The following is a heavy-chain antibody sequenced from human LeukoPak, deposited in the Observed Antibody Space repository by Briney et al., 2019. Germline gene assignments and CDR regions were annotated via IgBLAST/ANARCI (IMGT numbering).Heavy chain of an antibody. CDR3: ARGYHDDFWSGPHDP. J-gene: IGHJ5*02. CDR1: GYTFTSYD. CDR2: MNPNSGNT. D-gene: IGHD3-3*01. Sequence: ASVKVSCKASGYTFTSYDINWARQATGQGLEWMGWMNPNSGNTGYAQKFQGRVTITRNTSISTAYMELSSLRSEDTAVYYCARGYHDDFWSGPHDPWGQGTLVTVSS. V-gene: IGHV1-8*03.